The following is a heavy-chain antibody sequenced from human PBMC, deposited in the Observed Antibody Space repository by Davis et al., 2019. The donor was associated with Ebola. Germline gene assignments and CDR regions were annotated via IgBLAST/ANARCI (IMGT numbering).Heavy chain of an antibody. CDR3: ARIDYGGSNFDY. V-gene: IGHV3-48*04. Sequence: GGSLRLSCAASGFTFSSYWMSWVRQAPGKGLEWVSYISSSGSSIYFADSVKGRFTISRDNAKNSLYLQMNSLRAEDTAVYYCARIDYGGSNFDYWGQGTLVTVSS. CDR2: ISSSGSSI. J-gene: IGHJ4*02. CDR1: GFTFSSYW. D-gene: IGHD4-23*01.